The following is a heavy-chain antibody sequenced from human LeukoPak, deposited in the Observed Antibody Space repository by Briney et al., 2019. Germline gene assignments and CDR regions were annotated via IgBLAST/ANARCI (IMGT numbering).Heavy chain of an antibody. CDR3: ASSVVAAGYYYYYGMDV. V-gene: IGHV1-69*13. Sequence: SVKVSCTASGGAFSSFAINWVRQTPGQGLEWMGGLIPLFVTPTYAQKFQGRVTITVDESTSTAYMELSSLRSADTAVYYCASSVVAAGYYYYYGMDVWGQGTTVTVSS. J-gene: IGHJ6*02. CDR2: LIPLFVTP. D-gene: IGHD2-15*01. CDR1: GGAFSSFA.